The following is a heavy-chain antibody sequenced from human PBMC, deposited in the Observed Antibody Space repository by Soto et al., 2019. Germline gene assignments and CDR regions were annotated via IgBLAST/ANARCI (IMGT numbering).Heavy chain of an antibody. V-gene: IGHV4-30-4*01. J-gene: IGHJ3*02. CDR3: ARDLDTAMSRGAFDI. Sequence: QVQLQESGPGLVKSSQTLSLTCTVSGGPISSGDYYWTWIRQPPGKGLECIGYIYHSGSTYYNPSIRSRATILMDTSKNHFSLKLSSVTAADTAEYYCARDLDTAMSRGAFDIWGQGTMVTVSS. CDR1: GGPISSGDYY. CDR2: IYHSGST. D-gene: IGHD5-18*01.